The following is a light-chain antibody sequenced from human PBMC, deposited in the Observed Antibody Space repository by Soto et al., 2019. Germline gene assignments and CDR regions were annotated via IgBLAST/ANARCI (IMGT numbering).Light chain of an antibody. V-gene: IGKV3-20*01. CDR1: QSISSSF. J-gene: IGKJ5*01. Sequence: PGESASLSCGPSQSISSSFLAWYQQKPGQAPRLLIYGASSRATGIPDRFSGTGSETDFTLTISRLEPEDFAVYYCQQYDNSPITCGQGTRLEIK. CDR3: QQYDNSPIT. CDR2: GAS.